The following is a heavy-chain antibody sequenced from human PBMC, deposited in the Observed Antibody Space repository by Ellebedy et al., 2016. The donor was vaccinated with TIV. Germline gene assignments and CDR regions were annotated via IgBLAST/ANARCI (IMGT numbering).Heavy chain of an antibody. D-gene: IGHD4-17*01. CDR3: ARRGSYGDYAVQVNSWFDT. J-gene: IGHJ5*02. CDR1: GFSFRSYW. CDR2: IYQDGSDQ. Sequence: GGSLRLSCAASGFSFRSYWMSRVRQAPGKGLEWVANIYQDGSDQYYVDSVKGRFTISRDNANKSLFLQMNSLRVEDTAVYYCARRGSYGDYAVQVNSWFDTWGQGTLVTVSP. V-gene: IGHV3-7*01.